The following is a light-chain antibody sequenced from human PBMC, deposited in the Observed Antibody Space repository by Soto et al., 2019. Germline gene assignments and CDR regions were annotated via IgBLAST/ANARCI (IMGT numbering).Light chain of an antibody. CDR2: DVS. CDR1: QSVSNW. Sequence: DIQMTQSPSSLSASVGERVTITCRASQSVSNWLAWYQQKPGKAPKLLIYDVSSLESGVQSRFSGSGSGTEFILTIRSLQPDDFATYYCKQYDSYSWTFDQGTKVDIK. V-gene: IGKV1-5*01. J-gene: IGKJ1*01. CDR3: KQYDSYSWT.